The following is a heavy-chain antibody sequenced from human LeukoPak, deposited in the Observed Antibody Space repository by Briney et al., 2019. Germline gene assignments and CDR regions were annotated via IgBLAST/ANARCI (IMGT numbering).Heavy chain of an antibody. CDR1: GFTFSTYG. J-gene: IGHJ5*02. V-gene: IGHV3-30*03. Sequence: PGGSLRLSCAASGFTFSTYGMYWVRQAPGKGLEWVAVISYDGSNKYYADSVKGRFTISRDNSKNTLYLQMNSLRAEDTAVYYCARDRVVIRMYNWFDPWGQGTLVTVSS. D-gene: IGHD3-22*01. CDR3: ARDRVVIRMYNWFDP. CDR2: ISYDGSNK.